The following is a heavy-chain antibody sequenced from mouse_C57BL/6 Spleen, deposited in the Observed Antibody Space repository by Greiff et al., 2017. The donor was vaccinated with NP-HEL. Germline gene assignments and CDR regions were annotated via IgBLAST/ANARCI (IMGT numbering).Heavy chain of an antibody. D-gene: IGHD2-5*01. Sequence: VQLQQSGPVLVKPGASVKMSCKASGYTFTDYYMNWVKQSHGKSLEWIGVINPYNGGTSYNQKFKGKATLTVDKSSSTAYMELNSLTSEDSAVYYCAREDYSNWFAYWGQGTLVTVSA. CDR3: AREDYSNWFAY. J-gene: IGHJ3*01. CDR1: GYTFTDYY. CDR2: INPYNGGT. V-gene: IGHV1-19*01.